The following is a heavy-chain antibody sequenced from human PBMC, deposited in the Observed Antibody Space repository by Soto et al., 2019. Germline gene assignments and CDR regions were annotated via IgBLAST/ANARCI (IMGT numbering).Heavy chain of an antibody. CDR3: ARYGSGTLSYCMDV. Sequence: QVQLVESGGGVVQPGRSLRLSCAASGFTFSSYAMHWVRQAPGKGLEWVAVISYDGSNKYYADSVKGRFTISRDNSKNTLYLQMNSLRAEDTAVYYCARYGSGTLSYCMDVWGQGTTVTVSS. V-gene: IGHV3-30-3*01. CDR2: ISYDGSNK. J-gene: IGHJ6*02. CDR1: GFTFSSYA. D-gene: IGHD3-10*01.